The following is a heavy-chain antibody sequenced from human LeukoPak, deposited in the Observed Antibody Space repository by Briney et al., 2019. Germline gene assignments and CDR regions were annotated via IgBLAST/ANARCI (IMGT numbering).Heavy chain of an antibody. V-gene: IGHV4-39*07. Sequence: SETLSLTCTVSGGSISSSSYYWSWIRQPPGKGLEWIGEINHSGSTNYNPSLKSRVTISVDTSKNQFSLKLSSVTAADTAVYYCARGRNSSSLNWFDPWGQGTLVTVSS. CDR2: INHSGST. CDR1: GGSISSSSYY. D-gene: IGHD6-13*01. J-gene: IGHJ5*02. CDR3: ARGRNSSSLNWFDP.